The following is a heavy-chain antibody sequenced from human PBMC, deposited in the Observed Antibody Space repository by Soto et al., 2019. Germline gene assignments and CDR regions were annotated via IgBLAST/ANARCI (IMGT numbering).Heavy chain of an antibody. J-gene: IGHJ5*02. Sequence: VASVKVSCKASGYTFTSYYMHWVRQAPGQGLEWMGIINPSGGSTSYAQKFQGRVTMTRDTSTSTVYMELSSLRSEDTAVYYCARAGIVVVPAATEVWFDPWGQGTLVTVSS. V-gene: IGHV1-46*01. CDR1: GYTFTSYY. CDR3: ARAGIVVVPAATEVWFDP. D-gene: IGHD2-2*01. CDR2: INPSGGST.